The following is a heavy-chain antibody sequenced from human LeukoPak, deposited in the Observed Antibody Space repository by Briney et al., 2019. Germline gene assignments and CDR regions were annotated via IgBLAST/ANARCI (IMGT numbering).Heavy chain of an antibody. CDR1: GYTLTELS. CDR2: FDPEDGET. J-gene: IGHJ4*02. Sequence: ASVKVSCKVSGYTLTELSMHWVRQAPGKGLEWMGGFDPEDGETIYAQKFQGRVTVTEDTSTDTAYMELSSLRSEDTAVYYCATAVRAPFDYWGQGALVTVSS. V-gene: IGHV1-24*01. CDR3: ATAVRAPFDY.